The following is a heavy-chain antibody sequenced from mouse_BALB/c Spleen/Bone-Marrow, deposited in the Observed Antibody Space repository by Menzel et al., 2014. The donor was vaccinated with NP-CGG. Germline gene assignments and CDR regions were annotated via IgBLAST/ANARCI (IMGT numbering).Heavy chain of an antibody. CDR3: ARYWSGFAY. J-gene: IGHJ3*01. CDR2: IHPNSGNT. CDR1: GYTFTSSW. V-gene: IGHV1S130*01. D-gene: IGHD4-1*01. Sequence: LVESGSVLVRPGASVKLSCKASGYTFTSSWMHWAKQRPGQGLEWIGEIHPNSGNTNYNEKFKGKATLTVDTSSSTAYVDLSSLTSEDSAAYYCARYWSGFAYWGQGTLVTVSA.